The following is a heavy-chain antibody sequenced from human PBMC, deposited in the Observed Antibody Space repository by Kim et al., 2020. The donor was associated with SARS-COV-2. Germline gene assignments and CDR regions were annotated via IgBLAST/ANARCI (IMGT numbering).Heavy chain of an antibody. V-gene: IGHV1-18*01. Sequence: ASVKVSCKASGYTFTSYGISWVRQAPGQGLEWMGWISAYNGNTNYAQKLQGRVTMTTDTSTSTAYMELRSLRSDDTAVYYCSREGHYYGSGSYYSLNYYYYGMDVRGQGTTVTVSS. J-gene: IGHJ6*02. CDR2: ISAYNGNT. D-gene: IGHD3-10*01. CDR1: GYTFTSYG. CDR3: SREGHYYGSGSYYSLNYYYYGMDV.